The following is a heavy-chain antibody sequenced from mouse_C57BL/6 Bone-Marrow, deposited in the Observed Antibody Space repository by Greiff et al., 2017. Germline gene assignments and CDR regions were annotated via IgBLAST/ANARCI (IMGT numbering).Heavy chain of an antibody. CDR2: IYPGRGNT. J-gene: IGHJ2*01. CDR1: GYTFTDYY. Sequence: VQLQQSGAELVRPGASVKLSCKASGYTFTDYYINWVKQRPGQGLEWIARIYPGRGNTYYNEKFKGKATLTAEKSSSTAYMQLSSLTSEDSAVYFWASKGYDGRSGDYWGQGTTSTGAS. D-gene: IGHD2-14*01. V-gene: IGHV1-76*01. CDR3: ASKGYDGRSGDY.